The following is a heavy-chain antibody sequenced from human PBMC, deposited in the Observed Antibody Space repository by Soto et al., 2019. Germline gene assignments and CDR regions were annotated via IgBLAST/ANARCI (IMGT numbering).Heavy chain of an antibody. CDR3: ARVGGSGPPYYYYYGMDV. CDR2: ISAYNGNT. Sequence: QVQLVQSGAEVKKSGASVKVSCKASGYTFTSYGISWVRQAPGQGLEWMGWISAYNGNTNYAQKLQGRVTMTTDTSTSTAYMELRSLRSDDTAVYYCARVGGSGPPYYYYYGMDVWGQGTTVTVSS. D-gene: IGHD3-16*01. CDR1: GYTFTSYG. V-gene: IGHV1-18*01. J-gene: IGHJ6*02.